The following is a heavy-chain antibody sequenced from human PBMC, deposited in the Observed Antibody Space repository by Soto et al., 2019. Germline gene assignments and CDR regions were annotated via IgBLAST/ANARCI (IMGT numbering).Heavy chain of an antibody. J-gene: IGHJ6*02. V-gene: IGHV4-4*02. Sequence: QVQLQESGPTLVKPSGTLSLTCGVSGGSISSSNWWSWVRQPPGKGLEWIGEIYHSGSTNYNPSLMSRLTISVDRSKNQLSLKLRSVTAADTAVYYCTRDMIYGSERSHYYNAMDVWGRGTTVTVSS. D-gene: IGHD3-10*01. CDR3: TRDMIYGSERSHYYNAMDV. CDR1: GGSISSSNW. CDR2: IYHSGST.